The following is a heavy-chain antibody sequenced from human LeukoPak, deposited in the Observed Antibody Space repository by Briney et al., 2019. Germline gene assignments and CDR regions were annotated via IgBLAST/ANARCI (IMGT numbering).Heavy chain of an antibody. Sequence: ASVKVSCKASGYTFTDYYIHWVRQAPGQGLEWMGWINVNSGGTEYAPKFQGRVTMTRDMSINTAYMELSRLTSDDSAVYYCARGRLIGVPSGTQPPHDSWGQGTRVTVSS. D-gene: IGHD2-2*01. J-gene: IGHJ4*02. CDR3: ARGRLIGVPSGTQPPHDS. CDR1: GYTFTDYY. V-gene: IGHV1-2*02. CDR2: INVNSGGT.